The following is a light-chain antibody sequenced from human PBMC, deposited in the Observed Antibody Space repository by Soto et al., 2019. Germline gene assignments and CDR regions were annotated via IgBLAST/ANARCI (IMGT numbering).Light chain of an antibody. Sequence: QSVLTQPPSVSGSPGRSVTFACTGTSTYFVSYNRVSWNQQPPATAPKLMIYEASKRPSAVPHPFSGSQSGHPTSLTISGIQAADEVDYDSSLYPSAHASICATGPKVTV. CDR2: EAS. V-gene: IGLV2-18*01. J-gene: IGLJ1*01. CDR1: STYFVSYNR. CDR3: SLYPSAHASI.